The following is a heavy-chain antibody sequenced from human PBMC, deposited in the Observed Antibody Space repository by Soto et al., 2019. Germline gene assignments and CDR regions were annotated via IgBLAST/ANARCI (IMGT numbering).Heavy chain of an antibody. CDR2: ISAYNGNT. CDR3: ARALYDFWSELYYYYGMDV. CDR1: GYTFTSYG. V-gene: IGHV1-18*01. Sequence: ASVKVSCKASGYTFTSYGISWVRQAPGQGLEWMGWISAYNGNTNYAQKLQGRVTMTTDTSTSTAYMELRSLRSDDTAVYYCARALYDFWSELYYYYGMDVWGQGTTVTVSS. J-gene: IGHJ6*02. D-gene: IGHD3-3*01.